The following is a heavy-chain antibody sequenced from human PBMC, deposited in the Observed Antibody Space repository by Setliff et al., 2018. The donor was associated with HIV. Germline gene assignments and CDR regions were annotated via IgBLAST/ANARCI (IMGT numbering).Heavy chain of an antibody. CDR1: GFPFSRDW. CDR3: ARGFAGGIGVGDC. Sequence: PGGSLRLSCTTSGFPFSRDWIHWVRQDPGKGLVWVSRINYDWTGTTYADSVKGRFTISRDNAENTLYLQMNSLRAEDTAVYYCARGFAGGIGVGDCWGQGTLVTVSS. J-gene: IGHJ4*02. V-gene: IGHV3-74*01. CDR2: INYDWTGT. D-gene: IGHD2-21*01.